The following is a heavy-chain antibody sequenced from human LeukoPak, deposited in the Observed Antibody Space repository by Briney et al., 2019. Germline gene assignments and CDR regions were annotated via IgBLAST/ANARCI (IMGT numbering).Heavy chain of an antibody. CDR2: ISYDGSNK. D-gene: IGHD3-10*01. V-gene: IGHV3-30-3*01. CDR3: ANFGDLLYFTFDP. J-gene: IGHJ5*02. Sequence: PGGSLRLSCAASGFTFSSYAMHWVRQAPGKGLEWVAVISYDGSNKYYADSVKGRFTISRDNSKNTLYLQMNSLRAEDTAVYYCANFGDLLYFTFDPWGQGTLVTVSS. CDR1: GFTFSSYA.